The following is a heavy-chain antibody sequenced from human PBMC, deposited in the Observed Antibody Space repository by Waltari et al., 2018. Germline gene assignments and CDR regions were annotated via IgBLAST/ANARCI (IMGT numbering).Heavy chain of an antibody. CDR2: IWYDGSNK. CDR3: AKEGGGGDPSDAVDI. V-gene: IGHV3-30*18. J-gene: IGHJ3*02. Sequence: QVQLVESGGGVVQPGRSLRLSCAASGFTFSSYGMHWVRQAPGKGLEWVAVIWYDGSNKYYADSVKGRFTISRDNSKNTLYLQRNSLRAEDTAMYYCAKEGGGGDPSDAVDIWGQGTMVTVSS. D-gene: IGHD2-21*01. CDR1: GFTFSSYG.